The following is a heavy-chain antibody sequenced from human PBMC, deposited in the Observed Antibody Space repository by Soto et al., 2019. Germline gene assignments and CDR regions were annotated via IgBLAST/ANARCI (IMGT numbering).Heavy chain of an antibody. V-gene: IGHV3-23*01. J-gene: IGHJ4*02. CDR2: ISRGADST. CDR1: GFTFSSYA. CDR3: AKVYSSPSYFPDY. Sequence: SCAASGFTFSSYAMGWVRQTPGKGLDWISAISRGADSTYYADSVKGRFTISRDNSRNTVFLQMNSLRAEDTAVYYCAKVYSSPSYFPDYWGQGTLVTVSS. D-gene: IGHD3-22*01.